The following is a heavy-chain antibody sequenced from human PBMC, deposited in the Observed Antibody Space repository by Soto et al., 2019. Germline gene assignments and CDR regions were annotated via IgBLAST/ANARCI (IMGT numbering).Heavy chain of an antibody. Sequence: GGSLRLSCAASGFTFSSYSMNWVRQAPGKGLEWVSYISSSSSTIYYADSVKGRFTISRDNAKNSLYLQMNSLRAEDTAVYYCARDRGGIPQDIVVVPAAMNDYWGQGTLVTVSS. CDR3: ARDRGGIPQDIVVVPAAMNDY. CDR1: GFTFSSYS. V-gene: IGHV3-48*01. J-gene: IGHJ4*02. D-gene: IGHD2-2*01. CDR2: ISSSSSTI.